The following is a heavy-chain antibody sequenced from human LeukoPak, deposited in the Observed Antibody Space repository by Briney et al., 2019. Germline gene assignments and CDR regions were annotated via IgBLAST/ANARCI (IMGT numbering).Heavy chain of an antibody. Sequence: PGGSLRLSCAASGFTFSSYAMSWVRQAPGKGLEWVSAISGSGGSTYYADSVKGRFTISRDNSKNTLYLQMNSLRAEDTAVYYCAKAGSSWYLEPVGYWGQGTLVTVSS. D-gene: IGHD6-13*01. CDR1: GFTFSSYA. J-gene: IGHJ4*02. CDR2: ISGSGGST. CDR3: AKAGSSWYLEPVGY. V-gene: IGHV3-23*01.